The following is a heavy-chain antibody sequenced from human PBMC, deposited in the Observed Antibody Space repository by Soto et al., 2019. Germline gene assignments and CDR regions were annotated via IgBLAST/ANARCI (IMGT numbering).Heavy chain of an antibody. D-gene: IGHD1-1*01. CDR3: AKDKPGTTSFDY. J-gene: IGHJ4*02. CDR2: ISDRGATT. Sequence: PGGSLRLSCAASGITFSSYAMNWVRQAPGKGLEWVSAISDRGATTHYADSVKGRFTISRDTSKNTLYLQLNTLRADDTAVYYCAKDKPGTTSFDYWGQGTLVTVSS. V-gene: IGHV3-23*01. CDR1: GITFSSYA.